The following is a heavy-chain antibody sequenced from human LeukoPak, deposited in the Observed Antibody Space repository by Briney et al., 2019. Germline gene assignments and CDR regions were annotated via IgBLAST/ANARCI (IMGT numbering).Heavy chain of an antibody. V-gene: IGHV3-11*01. CDR1: GFTFSDYY. D-gene: IGHD2-2*01. CDR3: ARGVVRFGMDAFDI. Sequence: PGGSLRLSCAASGFTFSDYYMSWIRQAPGKGLEWVSYISSSGSSTYYADSVKGRFTISRDNAKNSLYLQMNSLRAEDTAVYYCARGVVRFGMDAFDIWGQGTMVTVSS. J-gene: IGHJ3*02. CDR2: ISSSGSST.